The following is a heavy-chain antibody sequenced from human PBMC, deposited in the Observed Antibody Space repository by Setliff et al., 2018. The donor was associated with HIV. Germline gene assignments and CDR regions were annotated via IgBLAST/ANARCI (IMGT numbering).Heavy chain of an antibody. CDR3: ARLVSYYDILTGSYYYYYMDV. V-gene: IGHV1-18*04. J-gene: IGHJ6*03. Sequence: ASVKVSCKTSGGTFYRTAISWVRQAPGQGLEWMGWISPKYGGTNYAQKLQGRVTMTTDTSTSTAYMELRSLRSDDTAVYYCARLVSYYDILTGSYYYYYMDVWGKGTTVTVSS. CDR2: ISPKYGGT. CDR1: GGTFYRTA. D-gene: IGHD3-9*01.